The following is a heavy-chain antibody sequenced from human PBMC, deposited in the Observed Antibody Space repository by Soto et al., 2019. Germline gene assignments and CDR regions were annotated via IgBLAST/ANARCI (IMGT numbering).Heavy chain of an antibody. J-gene: IGHJ4*02. Sequence: QVQLVQSWAEEKKPGASVKVSCKASGYTFTSYSMHLVRQAPGQRLEWMGWINAGNGNTKYSQKFQGRVTITRDTSASTAYMELSSLRSEDTAVYYCARGSGWYPPFDYWGQGTLVTVSS. CDR2: INAGNGNT. CDR1: GYTFTSYS. CDR3: ARGSGWYPPFDY. D-gene: IGHD6-19*01. V-gene: IGHV1-3*05.